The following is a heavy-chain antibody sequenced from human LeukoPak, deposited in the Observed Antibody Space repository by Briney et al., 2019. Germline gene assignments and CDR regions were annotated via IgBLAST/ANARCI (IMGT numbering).Heavy chain of an antibody. CDR2: INRNGGST. D-gene: IGHD3-10*01. CDR1: GFTFYDYG. Sequence: GGSLRLSCAASGFTFYDYGMSWVRQAPGKGLEWVSGINRNGGSTGYADSVKGRVTISRDNAKNSLYLQMNSLRAEDTALYYCVRGFRGGPFDYWGQGTLVTVSS. J-gene: IGHJ4*02. CDR3: VRGFRGGPFDY. V-gene: IGHV3-20*04.